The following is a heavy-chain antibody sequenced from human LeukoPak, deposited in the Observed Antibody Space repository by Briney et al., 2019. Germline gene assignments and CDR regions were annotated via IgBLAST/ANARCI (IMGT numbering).Heavy chain of an antibody. CDR3: ARTSSLTPTPSFDY. D-gene: IGHD2-15*01. J-gene: IGHJ4*02. CDR1: GFTFSSYA. CDR2: ISSSSIYI. V-gene: IGHV3-21*01. Sequence: GGSLRLSCAASGFTFSSYAMSWVRQAPGKGLEWVSSISSSSIYIYYADSLKGRFTISRDSAKNSLFLQMNSLRVEDTAVYYCARTSSLTPTPSFDYWGQGTLVTVSS.